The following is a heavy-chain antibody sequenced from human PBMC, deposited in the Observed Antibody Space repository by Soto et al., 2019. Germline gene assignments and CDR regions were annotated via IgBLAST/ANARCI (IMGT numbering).Heavy chain of an antibody. V-gene: IGHV4-39*01. D-gene: IGHD6-19*01. CDR2: IYYSGST. CDR3: ATKTGGGWEDGMDV. Sequence: QLQLQESGPGLVKPSETLSLTCTVSGGSISSSSYYWGWIRQPPGKGLEWIGSIYYSGSTYYNPSLKSRVTISVDTSTNQFSLKLSAVTAAYTAVYYCATKTGGGWEDGMDVWGQGTTVTVSS. J-gene: IGHJ6*02. CDR1: GGSISSSSYY.